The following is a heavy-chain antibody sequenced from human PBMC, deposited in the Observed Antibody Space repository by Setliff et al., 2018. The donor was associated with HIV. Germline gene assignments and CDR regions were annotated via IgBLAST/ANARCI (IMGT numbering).Heavy chain of an antibody. J-gene: IGHJ4*02. D-gene: IGHD6-13*01. CDR3: ARDVWAAAGDTFDY. Sequence: ASVKVSCKASGYTFTSYGISWVRQAPGQGLEWMGWISAYNGNTNYAQKLQGRVTMTTAKSTSTAYMELRSLRSDDTAVYYCARDVWAAAGDTFDYWGQGTLVTVSS. CDR1: GYTFTSYG. CDR2: ISAYNGNT. V-gene: IGHV1-18*01.